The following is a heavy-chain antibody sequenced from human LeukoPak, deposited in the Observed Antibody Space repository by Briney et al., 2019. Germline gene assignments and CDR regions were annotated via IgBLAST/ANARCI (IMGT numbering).Heavy chain of an antibody. D-gene: IGHD3-9*01. Sequence: GGSLRLSCAASGFTFSSYAMRWVRQAPGKGLEWVAVISYDGSNKYYADSVKGRFTISRDNSNNTLHLQMNNLRPEDTAVYYCAKPLGGHYGVGYYDMRDYWGQGTLVIVSS. J-gene: IGHJ4*02. CDR2: ISYDGSNK. CDR3: AKPLGGHYGVGYYDMRDY. CDR1: GFTFSSYA. V-gene: IGHV3-30-3*02.